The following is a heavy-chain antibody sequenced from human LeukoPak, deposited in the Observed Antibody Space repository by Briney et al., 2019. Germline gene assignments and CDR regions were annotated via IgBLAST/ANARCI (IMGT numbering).Heavy chain of an antibody. D-gene: IGHD6-19*01. CDR1: VYTLINYG. CDR2: NCAYNGNT. J-gene: IGHJ5*02. Sequence: ASVTVSRMSSVYTLINYGFTWVRQAPAQGREWMGWNCAYNGNTNYAQKLQGRVTMTIYTSTSTAYIELRSLRSDDTAVYYCARDLGYNSGWYRWFDPWGQGTLVTVSS. V-gene: IGHV1-18*01. CDR3: ARDLGYNSGWYRWFDP.